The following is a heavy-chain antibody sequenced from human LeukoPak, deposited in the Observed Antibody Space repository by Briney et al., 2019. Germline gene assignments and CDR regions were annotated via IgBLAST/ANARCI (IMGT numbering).Heavy chain of an antibody. J-gene: IGHJ5*02. CDR2: MNPNSGNT. Sequence: ASVKVSCKASGYTFTSYDINWVRQATGQGLEWMGWMNPNSGNTGYAQKFQGRVTMTRNTSISTAYMELSSLRSEDTAVYYCASRSITMVRGVIITFNWFDPWGQGTLVTASS. CDR1: GYTFTSYD. V-gene: IGHV1-8*01. CDR3: ASRSITMVRGVIITFNWFDP. D-gene: IGHD3-10*01.